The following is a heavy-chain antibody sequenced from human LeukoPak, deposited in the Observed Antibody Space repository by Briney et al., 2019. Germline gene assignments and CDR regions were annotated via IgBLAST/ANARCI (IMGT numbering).Heavy chain of an antibody. CDR3: ISGGAAPSSFDN. Sequence: PGGSLRLSCAASGFTFSDYWMSWMRQAPGKGLEWVANIKYDGNDEYYVDSVKGRFTISRDNPKHSLYLQLNSLRVEDTAVYCCISGGAAPSSFDNWGEGALVTVSP. CDR1: GFTFSDYW. V-gene: IGHV3-7*01. D-gene: IGHD6-25*01. J-gene: IGHJ4*02. CDR2: IKYDGNDE.